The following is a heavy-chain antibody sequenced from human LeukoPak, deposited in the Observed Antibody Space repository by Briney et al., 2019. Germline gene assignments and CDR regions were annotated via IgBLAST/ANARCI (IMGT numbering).Heavy chain of an antibody. Sequence: SLRLSCAASGFTFDDYAMHWVRQAPGKGLEWVSGISWNSGSIGYADSVKGRFTISRDNAKNSLYLQMNSLRAEDTAVYYCARANHIVVVPAASDYWGQGTLVTVSS. CDR3: ARANHIVVVPAASDY. CDR1: GFTFDDYA. CDR2: ISWNSGSI. D-gene: IGHD2-2*01. J-gene: IGHJ4*02. V-gene: IGHV3-9*01.